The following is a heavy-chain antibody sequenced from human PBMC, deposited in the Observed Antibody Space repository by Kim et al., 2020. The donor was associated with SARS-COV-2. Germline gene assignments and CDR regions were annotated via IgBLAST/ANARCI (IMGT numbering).Heavy chain of an antibody. CDR3: ARAPYSSGWYVIPGNYYYGMDV. CDR2: INSDGSST. V-gene: IGHV3-74*01. CDR1: GFTFSSYW. J-gene: IGHJ6*02. D-gene: IGHD6-19*01. Sequence: GGSLRLSCAASGFTFSSYWMHWVRQAPGKGLVWVSRINSDGSSTSYADSVKGRFTISRDNAKNTLYLQMNSLRAEDTAVYYCARAPYSSGWYVIPGNYYYGMDVWSQGTTVTVSS.